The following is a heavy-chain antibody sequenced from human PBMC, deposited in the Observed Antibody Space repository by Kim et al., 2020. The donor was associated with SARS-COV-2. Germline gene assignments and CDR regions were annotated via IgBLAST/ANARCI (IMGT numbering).Heavy chain of an antibody. V-gene: IGHV3-7*01. CDR1: EFYITNYW. CDR3: TRVFGAYDFSAY. CDR2: IKTDGSKQ. Sequence: GGSLRLSCAVSEFYITNYWMSWVRQAPGKGLEWVANIKTDGSKQLYADSVKGRFTISRDNAKNSLYLQMNGLRVEDTAIYYCTRVFGAYDFSAYWGQGTLVTVSS. J-gene: IGHJ4*02. D-gene: IGHD3-3*01.